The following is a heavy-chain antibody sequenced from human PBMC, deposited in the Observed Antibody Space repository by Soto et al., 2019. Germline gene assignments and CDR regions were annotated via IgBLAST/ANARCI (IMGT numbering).Heavy chain of an antibody. D-gene: IGHD5-12*01. Sequence: HPGGSLRLSCAASGFIFTNYAMNWVRQAPGKGLEWVSVIGGRGNSAYYADSVQGRFTISRDNSKNTLSLQMSSLTADDTAIYYCVREGRGSFDFWGRGTMDTVSS. CDR3: VREGRGSFDF. CDR1: GFIFTNYA. J-gene: IGHJ3*01. CDR2: IGGRGNSA. V-gene: IGHV3-23*01.